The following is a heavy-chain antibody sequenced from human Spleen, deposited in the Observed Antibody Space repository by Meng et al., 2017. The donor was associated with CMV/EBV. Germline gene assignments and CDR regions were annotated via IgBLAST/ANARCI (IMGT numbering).Heavy chain of an antibody. V-gene: IGHV4-34*01. J-gene: IGHJ4*02. CDR3: ARVVVGRYYFDY. CDR1: GGSFSGYY. Sequence: CAVYGGSFSGYYVSWIRQPPGKGLEWIGEINHSGSTNYNPSLKSRVTISVDTSKNQFSLKLSSVTAADTAVYYCARVVVGRYYFDYWGQGTLVTVSS. CDR2: INHSGST. D-gene: IGHD2-21*01.